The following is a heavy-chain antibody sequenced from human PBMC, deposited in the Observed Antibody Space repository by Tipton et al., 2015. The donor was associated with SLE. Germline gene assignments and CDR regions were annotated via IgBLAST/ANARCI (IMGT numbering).Heavy chain of an antibody. V-gene: IGHV4-39*07. J-gene: IGHJ5*02. CDR2: RCYTGST. CDR3: ARPHYALRSGSWSDP. Sequence: TLSLTCTVSGGSMSSSDCYWGWVRQSPGRGLEWIGSRCYTGSTYYNPSLENRVTISVNASKNQFSLRLSSVTAADTAIYSCARPHYALRSGSWSDPWGQGTLVTVSS. CDR1: GGSMSSSDCY. D-gene: IGHD3-3*01.